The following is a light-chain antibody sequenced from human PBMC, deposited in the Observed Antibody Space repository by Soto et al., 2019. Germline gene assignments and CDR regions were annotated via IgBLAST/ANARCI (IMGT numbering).Light chain of an antibody. Sequence: QSVLTQPPSVSGAPGQRVTISCTGSSSNIGAGYDVHWYQQRPGTAPKLLIFGNTNRPSGVPDRFSGSESGTSASLAITGLQAEDEGDYYCQSYDSTVSARYVFGTGTKVTV. CDR1: SSNIGAGYD. CDR3: QSYDSTVSARYV. CDR2: GNT. J-gene: IGLJ1*01. V-gene: IGLV1-40*01.